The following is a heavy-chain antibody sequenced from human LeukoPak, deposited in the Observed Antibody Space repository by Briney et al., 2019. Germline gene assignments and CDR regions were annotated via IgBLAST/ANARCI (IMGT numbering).Heavy chain of an antibody. CDR3: AKDGYYYDSSAYYVIYYFDS. J-gene: IGHJ4*02. Sequence: AGGSLRLSCAASGFTFSSYAMHWVRQAPGKGLEWVAVISYDGSNKYYADSVKGRFTISRDNSKNTLYLQMNSLRAEDTAVYYCAKDGYYYDSSAYYVIYYFDSWGQGTLVTVSS. D-gene: IGHD3-22*01. CDR1: GFTFSSYA. CDR2: ISYDGSNK. V-gene: IGHV3-30*04.